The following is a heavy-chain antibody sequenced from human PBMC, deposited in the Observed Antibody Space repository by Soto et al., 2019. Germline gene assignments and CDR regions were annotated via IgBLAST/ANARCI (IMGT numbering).Heavy chain of an antibody. CDR3: AKVSFEHDAFDI. V-gene: IGHV3-23*01. D-gene: IGHD3-9*01. J-gene: IGHJ3*02. CDR2: ISGSGGST. CDR1: GFTFSSYA. Sequence: SGGSLRLSCAASGFTFSSYAMSWVRQAPGKGLEWVSAISGSGGSTYYADSVKGRFTISRDNSRNTLYLQMNSLRAEDTAVYYCAKVSFEHDAFDIWGQGTMVTVSS.